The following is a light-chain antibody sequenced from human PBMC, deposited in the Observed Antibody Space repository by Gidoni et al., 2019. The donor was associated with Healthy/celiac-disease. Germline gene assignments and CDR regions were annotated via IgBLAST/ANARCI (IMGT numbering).Light chain of an antibody. CDR2: GAS. CDR1: QSVSSSY. V-gene: IGKV3-20*01. J-gene: IGKJ1*01. Sequence: IVLTQSPGTLSLAPGESATISCRASQSVSSSYLAWYQQKPGQAPRLIIYGASSRATGIPDRFSGSGSGTDFTLTISRLEPEDFAVYYCQQYGSSPWTFGQGTKVEIK. CDR3: QQYGSSPWT.